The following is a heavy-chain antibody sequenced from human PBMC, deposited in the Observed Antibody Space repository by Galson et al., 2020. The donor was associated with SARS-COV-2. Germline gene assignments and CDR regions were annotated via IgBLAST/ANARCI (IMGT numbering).Heavy chain of an antibody. J-gene: IGHJ6*02. V-gene: IGHV4-61*08. Sequence: SETLSLTCTVSGGSVTSGGSSWRWIRPPPGKGLEWIGSIYYSGSPNYNSPLKSRVTISIDTSKNQLSLKLSSVTAADTAVYYCARGLGNTYDYYGLDVWGPGTTVTVSS. CDR1: GGSVTSGGSS. CDR2: IYYSGSP. D-gene: IGHD7-27*01. CDR3: ARGLGNTYDYYGLDV.